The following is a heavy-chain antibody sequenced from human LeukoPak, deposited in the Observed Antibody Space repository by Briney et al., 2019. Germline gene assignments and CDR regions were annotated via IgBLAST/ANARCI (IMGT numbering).Heavy chain of an antibody. D-gene: IGHD5-18*01. J-gene: IGHJ4*02. V-gene: IGHV4-38-2*02. CDR2: IYHSGST. CDR3: ASNTAMVLYYFDY. CDR1: GYSISSGYY. Sequence: PSETLSLTCTVSGYSISSGYYWGWIRQPPGKGLEWIGSIYHSGSTYYNPSLKSRVTISVDTSKNQFSLKLSSVTAADTAVYYCASNTAMVLYYFDYWGQGTLVIVSS.